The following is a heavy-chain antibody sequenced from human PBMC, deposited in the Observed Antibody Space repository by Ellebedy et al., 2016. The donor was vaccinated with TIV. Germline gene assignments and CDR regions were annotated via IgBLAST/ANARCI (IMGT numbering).Heavy chain of an antibody. Sequence: SETLSLXCAVYGGSFSGYYWSWIRQPPGKGLEWIGEINHSGSTNYNPSLKSRVTISVDTSKNQFSLKLSSVTAADTAVYYCARGNRGYSSSWYKLDYYYYMDVWGKGTTVTVSS. CDR2: INHSGST. V-gene: IGHV4-34*01. CDR3: ARGNRGYSSSWYKLDYYYYMDV. D-gene: IGHD6-13*01. J-gene: IGHJ6*03. CDR1: GGSFSGYY.